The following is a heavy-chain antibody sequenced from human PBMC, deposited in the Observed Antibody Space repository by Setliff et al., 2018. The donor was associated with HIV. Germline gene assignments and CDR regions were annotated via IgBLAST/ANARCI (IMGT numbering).Heavy chain of an antibody. CDR2: IIPIIGIE. V-gene: IGHV1-69*02. CDR3: ARSDCSSVRCYLGHAFEI. J-gene: IGHJ3*02. Sequence: SVKVSCKASGGTFSDYTVNWVRQAPGQGLEWMGRIIPIIGIENYAQKFQGRVTITADKSTSTAYMGLNSLRSDDTAIYYCARSDCSSVRCYLGHAFEIWGQGTMVTVSS. CDR1: GGTFSDYT. D-gene: IGHD2-15*01.